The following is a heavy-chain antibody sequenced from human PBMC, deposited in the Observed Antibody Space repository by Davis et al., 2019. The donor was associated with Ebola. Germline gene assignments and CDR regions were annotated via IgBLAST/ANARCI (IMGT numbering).Heavy chain of an antibody. Sequence: GESLKISCAASGFTLSTHWMSWVRQAPGMGLEWVANIKTAGSEEHYVDSVKGRFTMSRDNAKNSLYLQLDSLRDEDTAVYYCARWGLRGNYDSWSGSDYYFDYWGQGTLVIVSS. D-gene: IGHD3-3*01. CDR1: GFTLSTHW. CDR3: ARWGLRGNYDSWSGSDYYFDY. J-gene: IGHJ4*02. CDR2: IKTAGSEE. V-gene: IGHV3-7*01.